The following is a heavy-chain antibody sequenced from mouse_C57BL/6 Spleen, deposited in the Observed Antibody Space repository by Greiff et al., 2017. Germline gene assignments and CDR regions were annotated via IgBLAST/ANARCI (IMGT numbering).Heavy chain of an antibody. CDR2: IDPSDSYT. Sequence: QVQLQQPGAELVKPGASVKLSCKASGYTFPSYWMQWVKQRPGQGLEWIGEIDPSDSYTNYNQKFKGKATLPVDTSSSTAYMQLSSLTSEDSAVYYCARSDSNYVGFAYWGQGTLVTVSA. V-gene: IGHV1-50*01. J-gene: IGHJ3*01. CDR1: GYTFPSYW. D-gene: IGHD2-5*01. CDR3: ARSDSNYVGFAY.